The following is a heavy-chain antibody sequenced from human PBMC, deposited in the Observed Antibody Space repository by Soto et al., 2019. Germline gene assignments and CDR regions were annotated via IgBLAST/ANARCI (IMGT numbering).Heavy chain of an antibody. V-gene: IGHV3-23*01. CDR3: AKDPLDQLRKYYYYGMDV. D-gene: IGHD2-2*01. CDR2: ISGSGGST. Sequence: EVQLLESGGGLVQPGGSLRLSCAASGFTFSSYAMSWVRQAPGKGLEWVSAISGSGGSTYYADSVKGRFTISRDNSKNTLYLQMNSLRAEDTAVYYCAKDPLDQLRKYYYYGMDVWGQGTTVTVSS. CDR1: GFTFSSYA. J-gene: IGHJ6*02.